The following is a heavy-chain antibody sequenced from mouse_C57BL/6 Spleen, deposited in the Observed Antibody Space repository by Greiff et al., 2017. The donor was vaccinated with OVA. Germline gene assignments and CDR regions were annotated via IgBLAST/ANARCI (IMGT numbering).Heavy chain of an antibody. D-gene: IGHD2-1*01. CDR3: AMGLYGNPYYYAMDY. J-gene: IGHJ4*01. Sequence: EVQLVESGGGLVKPGGSLKLSCAASGFTFSDYGMHWVRQAPEKGLEWVAYISSGSSTIYYADTVKGRFTISRDNAKNTLFLQMTSLRSEDTAMYYCAMGLYGNPYYYAMDYWGQGTSVTVSS. CDR2: ISSGSSTI. CDR1: GFTFSDYG. V-gene: IGHV5-17*01.